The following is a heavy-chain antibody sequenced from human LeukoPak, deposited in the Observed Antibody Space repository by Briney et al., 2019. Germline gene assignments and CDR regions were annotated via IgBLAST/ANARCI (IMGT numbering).Heavy chain of an antibody. J-gene: IGHJ4*02. V-gene: IGHV1-46*01. D-gene: IGHD6-19*01. Sequence: ASVKVSCKASGYTFTDYYIHWVRQAPGQGLEWMGIISPSGGSTRYAQNFQGRITMTRDTSTSRVYMELSSLRSEDTAVYYCARGSGSDWTNFDCWGQGTLVTVSS. CDR1: GYTFTDYY. CDR2: ISPSGGST. CDR3: ARGSGSDWTNFDC.